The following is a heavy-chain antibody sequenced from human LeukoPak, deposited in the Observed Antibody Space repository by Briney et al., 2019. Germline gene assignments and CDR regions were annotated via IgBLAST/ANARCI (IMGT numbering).Heavy chain of an antibody. Sequence: PGGSLRLSCSASGFTFSDYYMSWIRQAPGKGLEWVSYISSSGSTIYYADSVKGRFTISRDNAKNSLYLQMNSLRAEDTAVYYCARDSPVGELLDQSIWGQGTMVTVSS. CDR2: ISSSGSTI. CDR1: GFTFSDYY. J-gene: IGHJ3*02. V-gene: IGHV3-11*04. CDR3: ARDSPVGELLDQSI. D-gene: IGHD3-16*01.